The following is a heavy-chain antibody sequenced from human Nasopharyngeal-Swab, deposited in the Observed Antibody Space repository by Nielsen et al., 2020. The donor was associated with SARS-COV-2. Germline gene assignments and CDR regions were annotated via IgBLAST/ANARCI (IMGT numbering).Heavy chain of an antibody. CDR2: MNPNSGNT. Sequence: ASVKVSCKASGYTFTSYDINWVRQATGQGLEWMGWMNPNSGNTGYAQKFQGRVTMTRNTSISTAYMELSSLRSEDTAVYYCASARQTRYYCDSSGSNFDYWGQGTLVTVSS. V-gene: IGHV1-8*01. D-gene: IGHD3-22*01. CDR3: ASARQTRYYCDSSGSNFDY. J-gene: IGHJ4*02. CDR1: GYTFTSYD.